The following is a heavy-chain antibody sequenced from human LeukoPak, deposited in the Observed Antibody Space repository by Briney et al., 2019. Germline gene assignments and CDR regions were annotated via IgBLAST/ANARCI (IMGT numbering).Heavy chain of an antibody. Sequence: SVKVSCKASGGTFSSYAISWVRQAPGQGLEWMGRIIPILGIANYAQKFQGRVTITADKSTSTTYMELSSLRSEDTAVYYCATGGSYYYDSSGYSTFDYWGQGTLVTVSS. CDR3: ATGGSYYYDSSGYSTFDY. D-gene: IGHD3-22*01. CDR2: IIPILGIA. V-gene: IGHV1-69*10. J-gene: IGHJ4*02. CDR1: GGTFSSYA.